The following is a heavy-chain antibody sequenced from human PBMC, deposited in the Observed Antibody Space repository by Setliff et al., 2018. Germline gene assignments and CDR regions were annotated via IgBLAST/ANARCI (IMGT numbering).Heavy chain of an antibody. Sequence: SETLSLTCAVYGESFSGHYWSWIRQPPGKGLEWIGEINHSGSTNYNPSLKSRVTISVDTSKNRFSLKLTSVTAADTAVYYCARHPTGFPNWFDVWGQGTLVTVSS. D-gene: IGHD3-9*01. CDR2: INHSGST. V-gene: IGHV4-34*01. CDR3: ARHPTGFPNWFDV. CDR1: GESFSGHY. J-gene: IGHJ5*02.